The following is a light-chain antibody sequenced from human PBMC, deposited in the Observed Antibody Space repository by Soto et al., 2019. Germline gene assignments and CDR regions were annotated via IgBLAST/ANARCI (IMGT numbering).Light chain of an antibody. CDR2: DVS. CDR3: SSYTSSTPLV. J-gene: IGLJ2*01. CDR1: SSDVGGYNY. Sequence: QSALTQPASVSGSPGQSITISCTGTSSDVGGYNYVSWYQQHPGKAPKLMIYDVSNRPSGVSNRFSGSKSGNTAPLTISGLQAEDGADYYGSSYTSSTPLVFGGGPKLTVL. V-gene: IGLV2-14*01.